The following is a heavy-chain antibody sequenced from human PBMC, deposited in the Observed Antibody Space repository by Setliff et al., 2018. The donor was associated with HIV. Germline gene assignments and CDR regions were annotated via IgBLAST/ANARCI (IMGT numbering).Heavy chain of an antibody. D-gene: IGHD2-15*01. V-gene: IGHV1-18*01. J-gene: IGHJ6*02. CDR2: IGPYNDRT. CDR3: ARDRPNCSGGSCRRSYYYGMDV. Sequence: ASVKVSCKTSGYMFIAYGMSWVRRAPGQGLEWMGWIGPYNDRTEYAQEFQGRVSLTIDTSASTAYMELSSLRSEDTAVYYCARDRPNCSGGSCRRSYYYGMDVWGQGTTVTVSS. CDR1: GYMFIAYG.